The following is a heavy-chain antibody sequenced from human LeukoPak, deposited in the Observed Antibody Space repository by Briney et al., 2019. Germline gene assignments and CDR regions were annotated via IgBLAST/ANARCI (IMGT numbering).Heavy chain of an antibody. CDR2: INWNGGSI. V-gene: IGHV3-20*04. D-gene: IGHD3-22*01. CDR3: ARGNYYDRSGYFNL. Sequence: GGSLRLSCAASGFTFSSYSMNWVRQAPGKGLEWVAGINWNGGSIGYADSVKGRFTIPRDNAKNSLYLQMNSLRAEDTAVYYCARGNYYDRSGYFNLWGQGTLVTVSS. CDR1: GFTFSSYS. J-gene: IGHJ5*02.